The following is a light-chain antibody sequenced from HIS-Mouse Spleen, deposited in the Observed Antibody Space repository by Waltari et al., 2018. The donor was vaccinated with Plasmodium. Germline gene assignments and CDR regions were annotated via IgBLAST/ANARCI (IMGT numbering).Light chain of an antibody. CDR3: NSRDSSGNHLV. Sequence: SSELTQAPAVSVALGTTDRITCQGERPRSYYASWYQQKPGQAPVLVIYGKNNRPSGIPDRFSGSSSGNTASLTITGAQAEDEADYYCNSRDSSGNHLVFGGGTKLTVL. J-gene: IGLJ2*01. CDR2: GKN. V-gene: IGLV3-19*01. CDR1: RPRSYY.